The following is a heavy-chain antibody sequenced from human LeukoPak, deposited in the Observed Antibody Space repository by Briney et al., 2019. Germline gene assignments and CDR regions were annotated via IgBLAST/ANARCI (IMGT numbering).Heavy chain of an antibody. J-gene: IGHJ3*02. D-gene: IGHD3-9*01. CDR3: AKDWPVLRYFDWSAKTPSPSDAFDI. Sequence: PGGAPRISCAASGFTFFRYGMSWGPPAPGKGVEGVSAISGSGGWTYYADSVKGRFTISRDNSKNTLYLQMNSLRAEDTAVYYCAKDWPVLRYFDWSAKTPSPSDAFDIWGQGTMVTVSS. V-gene: IGHV3-23*01. CDR1: GFTFFRYG. CDR2: ISGSGGWT.